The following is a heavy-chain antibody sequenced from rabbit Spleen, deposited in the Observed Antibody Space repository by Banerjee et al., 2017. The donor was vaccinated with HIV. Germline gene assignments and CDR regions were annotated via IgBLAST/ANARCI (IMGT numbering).Heavy chain of an antibody. J-gene: IGHJ4*01. CDR2: IDPVFGIT. V-gene: IGHV1S7*01. D-gene: IGHD8-1*01. Sequence: GKGLEWIGYIDPVFGITYFANWVNGRFSISRENAQNTVFLQMTSLTAADTATYFCARNGGSYFALWGQGTLVTVS. CDR3: ARNGGSYFAL.